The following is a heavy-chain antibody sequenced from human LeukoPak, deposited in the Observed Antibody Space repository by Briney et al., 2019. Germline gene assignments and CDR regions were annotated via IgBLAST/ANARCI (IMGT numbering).Heavy chain of an antibody. CDR1: GYTFTGYY. D-gene: IGHD3-9*01. CDR3: ARSGVLRYFDWLYKLDY. J-gene: IGHJ4*02. Sequence: ASVKVSCKASGYTFTGYYMHWVRQAPGQGLEWMGWINPNSGGTNYAQKFQGRVTMTRDTSISTAYMELSRLRSDDTAVYYCARSGVLRYFDWLYKLDYWGQGTLVTVSS. V-gene: IGHV1-2*02. CDR2: INPNSGGT.